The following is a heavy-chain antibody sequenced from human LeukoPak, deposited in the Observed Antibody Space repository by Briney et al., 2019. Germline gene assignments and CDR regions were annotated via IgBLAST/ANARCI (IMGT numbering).Heavy chain of an antibody. J-gene: IGHJ4*02. D-gene: IGHD3-10*01. CDR1: GFTFGDYA. CDR3: TRGPPYYYGSGSYFDY. Sequence: QPGRSLRLSCTASGFTFGDYAMSWVRQAPGKGLEGVGFIRSKSYGGTTEYAACVKGRFTSSRDDSKRIAYLKMNSLKTEDTAVYYCTRGPPYYYGSGSYFDYWGQGTLVTVSS. V-gene: IGHV3-49*04. CDR2: IRSKSYGGTT.